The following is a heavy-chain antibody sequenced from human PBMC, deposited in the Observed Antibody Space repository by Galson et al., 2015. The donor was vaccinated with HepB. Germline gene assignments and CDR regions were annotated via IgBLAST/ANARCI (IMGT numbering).Heavy chain of an antibody. J-gene: IGHJ3*02. CDR2: INPNSGGT. CDR1: GYTFTGYY. CDR3: ARVRPTQYNWNYAGYAFDI. Sequence: SVKVSCKASGYTFTGYYMHWVRQAPGQGLEWMGWINPNSGGTNYAQKFQGRVTMTRDTSISTACMELSRLRSDDTAVYYCARVRPTQYNWNYAGYAFDIWGQGTMVTVSS. D-gene: IGHD1-7*01. V-gene: IGHV1-2*02.